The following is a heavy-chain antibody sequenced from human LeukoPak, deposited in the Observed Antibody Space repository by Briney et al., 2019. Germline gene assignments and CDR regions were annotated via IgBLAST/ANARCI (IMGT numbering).Heavy chain of an antibody. D-gene: IGHD3-22*01. CDR3: ARDLQRLSSGHDAFDI. J-gene: IGHJ3*02. CDR1: GFTFSGSA. CDR2: IRSKANSYAT. Sequence: PGGSLRLSCAASGFTFSGSAMHWVRQASGKGLEWVGRIRSKANSYATAYAASVKGRFTISRDDLKNTAYLQMNSLKTEDTAVYYCARDLQRLSSGHDAFDIWGQGTMVTVSS. V-gene: IGHV3-73*01.